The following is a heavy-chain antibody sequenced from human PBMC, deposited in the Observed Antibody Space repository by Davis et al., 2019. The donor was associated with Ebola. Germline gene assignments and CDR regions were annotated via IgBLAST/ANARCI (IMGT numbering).Heavy chain of an antibody. V-gene: IGHV4-34*01. CDR3: AREGYCSGGSCYGVDHAFDI. CDR2: INHSGST. CDR1: GASISGHY. Sequence: SETLSLTCTVSGASISGHYWSWIRQTPGKGLEWIGEINHSGSTDYNPSLKSRVTISVDTSKNQFSLKLSSVTAADTAVYYCAREGYCSGGSCYGVDHAFDIWGQGTMVTVSS. J-gene: IGHJ3*02. D-gene: IGHD2-15*01.